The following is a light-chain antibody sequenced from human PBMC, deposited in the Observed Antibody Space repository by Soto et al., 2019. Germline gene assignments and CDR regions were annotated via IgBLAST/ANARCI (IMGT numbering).Light chain of an antibody. CDR1: PSISSS. J-gene: IGKJ4*01. CDR2: AAS. CDR3: QQSYSTPLT. V-gene: IGKV1-39*01. Sequence: DIQMTQSPSSLSASVGDRVTITCRASPSISSSLNWYQQKPGKAPKLLIYAASSLQSGVPSRFSGSGSGTDFTLTISSLQPEDFATYYCQQSYSTPLTFXGGTKVDIK.